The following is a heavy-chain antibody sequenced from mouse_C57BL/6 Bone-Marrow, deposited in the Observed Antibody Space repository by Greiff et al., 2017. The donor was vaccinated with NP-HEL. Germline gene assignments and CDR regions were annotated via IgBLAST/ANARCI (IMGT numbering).Heavy chain of an antibody. CDR3: ASDYYCSSYEAWFAY. CDR2: INPYNGGT. D-gene: IGHD1-1*01. Sequence: EVQLQQSGPVLVKPGASVKMSCKASGYTFTDYYMNWVKQSHGKSLEWIGVINPYNGGTSYNQKFKGKATLTVDKSSSTAYMELNSLTSEDSAVYYCASDYYCSSYEAWFAYWGQGTLVTVSA. V-gene: IGHV1-19*01. CDR1: GYTFTDYY. J-gene: IGHJ3*01.